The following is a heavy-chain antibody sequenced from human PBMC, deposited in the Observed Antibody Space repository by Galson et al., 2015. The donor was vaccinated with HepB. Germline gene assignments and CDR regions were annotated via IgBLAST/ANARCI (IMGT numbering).Heavy chain of an antibody. Sequence: LSLTCTVSGGSVSSGSYYWSWIRQPPGKGLEWIGYIYYSGSTNYNPSLKSRVTISVDTSKNQFSLKLSSVTAADTAVYYCARDHGGNHYYYYGMDVWGQGTTVTVAS. D-gene: IGHD4-23*01. CDR2: IYYSGST. CDR3: ARDHGGNHYYYYGMDV. V-gene: IGHV4-61*01. J-gene: IGHJ6*02. CDR1: GGSVSSGSYY.